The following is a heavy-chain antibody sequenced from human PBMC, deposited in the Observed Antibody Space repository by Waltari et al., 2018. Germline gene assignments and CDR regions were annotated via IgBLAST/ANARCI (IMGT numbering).Heavy chain of an antibody. Sequence: EVRLVGSGGVVVQPGGSLRLSCAASGFTFDDNTFQWVRQAPGKGLEWVFLISWDGSRIHYADSVKGRFTIARDNSKNTLYLQMDSLTTDDTGLYYCAKDFRRAPTYCFQYWGQGTLVTVSS. CDR1: GFTFDDNT. CDR2: ISWDGSRI. CDR3: AKDFRRAPTYCFQY. J-gene: IGHJ4*02. D-gene: IGHD2-15*01. V-gene: IGHV3-43*01.